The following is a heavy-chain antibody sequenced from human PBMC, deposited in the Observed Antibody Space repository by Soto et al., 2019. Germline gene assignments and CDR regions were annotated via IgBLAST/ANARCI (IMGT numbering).Heavy chain of an antibody. CDR1: GFTFSSYA. D-gene: IGHD3-10*01. CDR2: ISRNGGST. J-gene: IGHJ4*02. Sequence: EVQLVEYGGGLVQPGGSLRLSCAASGFTFSSYAMHWVRQAPGKGLEYVSTISRNGGSTYYANSVKGRFTISRDNSKNTLYLQMGSLRAEDMAVYYCAREGGSYFFDYWGQGTLVTVSS. V-gene: IGHV3-64*01. CDR3: AREGGSYFFDY.